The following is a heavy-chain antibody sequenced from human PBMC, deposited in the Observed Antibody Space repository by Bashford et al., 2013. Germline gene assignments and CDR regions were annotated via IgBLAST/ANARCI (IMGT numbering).Heavy chain of an antibody. CDR1: GFTFGGYA. J-gene: IGHJ4*02. CDR3: ARYASGWYFDY. V-gene: IGHV3-23*01. CDR2: VNDIGTYI. Sequence: GGSLRLSCAASGFTFGGYAVSWVRQAPGKGLEWVSTVNDIGTYIYYADSVRGRFTISRDNSKNTLYLQMNSLRAEDTAIYYCARYASGWYFDYWGQGTLVTVSS. D-gene: IGHD6-19*01.